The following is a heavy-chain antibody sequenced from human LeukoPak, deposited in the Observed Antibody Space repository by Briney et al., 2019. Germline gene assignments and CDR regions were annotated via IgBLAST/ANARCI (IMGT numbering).Heavy chain of an antibody. J-gene: IGHJ4*02. V-gene: IGHV3-48*03. CDR2: ISSSGSTI. D-gene: IGHD3-10*01. CDR3: ARVELPWFGELLGVNDY. CDR1: GFTFSSYE. Sequence: PGGSLRLSCAASGFTFSSYEVNWVRQAPGKGLEWVSYISSSGSTIYYADSVKGRFTISRDNAKNSLYLQMNSLRAEDTAVYYCARVELPWFGELLGVNDYWGQGTLVTVSS.